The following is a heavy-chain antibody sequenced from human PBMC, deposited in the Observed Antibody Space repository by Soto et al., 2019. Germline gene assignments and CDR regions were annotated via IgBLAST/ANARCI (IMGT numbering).Heavy chain of an antibody. Sequence: EVQLVESGGGLIQPGGSLRLSCAASGFTVSSNYMSWVRQAPGKGLEWVSVIYSGGSTYYADSVKGRFTISRDNSKNTLYLQMNSLRAEDTAVYYCGYSSGWYIRDVAFDIWGQGTMVTVSS. J-gene: IGHJ3*02. V-gene: IGHV3-53*01. CDR2: IYSGGST. D-gene: IGHD6-19*01. CDR3: GYSSGWYIRDVAFDI. CDR1: GFTVSSNY.